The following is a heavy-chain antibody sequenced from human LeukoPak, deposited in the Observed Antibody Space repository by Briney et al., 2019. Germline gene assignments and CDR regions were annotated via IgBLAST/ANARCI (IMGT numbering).Heavy chain of an antibody. Sequence: GASVKVSCKASGYTFTGYYMHWVRQAPGQGLEWMGWINPNSGGTNYAQKFQGRVTMTRDTSISTAYMELSRLRSDDTAVYYCARGGGIAAAGDWFDPWGQGTLVTISS. CDR3: ARGGGIAAAGDWFDP. D-gene: IGHD6-13*01. V-gene: IGHV1-2*02. CDR1: GYTFTGYY. J-gene: IGHJ5*02. CDR2: INPNSGGT.